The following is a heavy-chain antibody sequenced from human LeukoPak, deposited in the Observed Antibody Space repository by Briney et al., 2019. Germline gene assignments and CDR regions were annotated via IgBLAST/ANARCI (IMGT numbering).Heavy chain of an antibody. CDR2: VSYDGSNE. V-gene: IGHV3-30*18. CDR3: AKRGTSWDFDY. D-gene: IGHD6-13*01. CDR1: GFTYSSYG. Sequence: PGRSLRLSCAASGFTYSSYGMHWVRQAPGKGLEWVAAVSYDGSNEYYADSVKGRFTISRDNSKNTLYLQMNSLRTEDTAVFYCAKRGTSWDFDYWGQGTLVTVSS. J-gene: IGHJ4*02.